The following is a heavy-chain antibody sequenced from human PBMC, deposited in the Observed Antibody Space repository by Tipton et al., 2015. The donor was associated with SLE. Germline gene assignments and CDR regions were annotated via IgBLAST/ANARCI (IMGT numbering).Heavy chain of an antibody. CDR2: ISYDGSNK. J-gene: IGHJ6*02. CDR3: ARDLADYGMDV. Sequence: QLVQSGGGVVQPGRSLRLSCAASGFTFSSYAMQWVRQAPGKGLEWVAVISYDGSNKYYADSVKGRFTISRDNSKNTLYLQMNSLRAEDTAVYYCARDLADYGMDVWGQGTTVTVSS. D-gene: IGHD3-16*01. V-gene: IGHV3-30*04. CDR1: GFTFSSYA.